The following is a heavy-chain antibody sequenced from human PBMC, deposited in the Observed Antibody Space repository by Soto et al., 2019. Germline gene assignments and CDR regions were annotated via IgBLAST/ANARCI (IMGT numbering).Heavy chain of an antibody. CDR1: GYTFTSYG. J-gene: IGHJ5*02. CDR3: ARAPRFLEWLSLYNWFDP. CDR2: ISAYNGNT. V-gene: IGHV1-18*04. D-gene: IGHD3-3*01. Sequence: QVQLVQSGAEVKKPGASVKVSCKASGYTFTSYGISWVRQTPGQGLEWMGWISAYNGNTNYAQKLQGRVTMTTDTSTSTAYMELRSLRSDDTAVYYCARAPRFLEWLSLYNWFDPWGQGTLVTVSS.